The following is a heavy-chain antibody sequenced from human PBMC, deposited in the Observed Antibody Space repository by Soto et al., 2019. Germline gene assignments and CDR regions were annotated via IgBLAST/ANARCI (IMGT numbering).Heavy chain of an antibody. V-gene: IGHV4-31*03. CDR1: GGSISSGGYY. Sequence: PSETLSLTCTVSGGSISSGGYYWSWIRQHPGKGLEWIGYIYYSGSTYYNPSLKSRVTISVDTSKNQLSLKLSSVTAADTAAYYCARTGDYYYYGMDVWGQGTTVTVSS. D-gene: IGHD3-10*01. CDR3: ARTGDYYYYGMDV. CDR2: IYYSGST. J-gene: IGHJ6*02.